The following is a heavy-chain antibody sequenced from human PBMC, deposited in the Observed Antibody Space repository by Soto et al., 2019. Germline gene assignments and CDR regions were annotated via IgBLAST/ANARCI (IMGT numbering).Heavy chain of an antibody. J-gene: IGHJ4*02. CDR3: AKDTREYSSSSALDY. V-gene: IGHV3-43*01. CDR2: ISWDGGST. Sequence: GGSLRLSCAASGFTFDDYTMHWVRQAPGKGLEWVSLISWDGGSTYYADSVKGRFTISRDNSKNSLYLQMNSLRTEDTALYYCAKDTREYSSSSALDYWGQGTLVTVSS. D-gene: IGHD6-6*01. CDR1: GFTFDDYT.